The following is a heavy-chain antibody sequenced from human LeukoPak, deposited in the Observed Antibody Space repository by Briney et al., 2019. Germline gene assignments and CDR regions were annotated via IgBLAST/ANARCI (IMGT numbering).Heavy chain of an antibody. CDR3: ARDQDSSGYYYGAPNFDY. V-gene: IGHV1-69*04. Sequence: ASVKVSCKASGGTSSSYAISWVRQAPGQGLEWMGRIIPILGIANYAQKFQGRVTITADKSTSTAYMELSSLRSEDTAVYYCARDQDSSGYYYGAPNFDYWGQGTLVTVSS. CDR1: GGTSSSYA. CDR2: IIPILGIA. D-gene: IGHD3-22*01. J-gene: IGHJ4*02.